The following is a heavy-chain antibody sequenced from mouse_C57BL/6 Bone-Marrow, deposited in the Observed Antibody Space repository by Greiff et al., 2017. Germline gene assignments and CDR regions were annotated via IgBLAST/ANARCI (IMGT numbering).Heavy chain of an antibody. CDR3: ARLVRRWYFDV. CDR1: GFTFSDYG. V-gene: IGHV5-17*01. D-gene: IGHD1-2*01. Sequence: DVMLVESGGGLVKPGGSLKLSCAASGFTFSDYGMHWVRQAPEKGLEWVAYISSGSSTIYYADTVKGRFTISRDNAKNTLFLQMTSLRSEDTAMYYCARLVRRWYFDVWGTGTTVTVSS. J-gene: IGHJ1*03. CDR2: ISSGSSTI.